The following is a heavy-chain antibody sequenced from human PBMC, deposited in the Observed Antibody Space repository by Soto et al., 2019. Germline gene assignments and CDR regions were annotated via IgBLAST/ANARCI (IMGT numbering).Heavy chain of an antibody. CDR1: GVIFISFG. J-gene: IGHJ4*02. CDR2: ISYDGIDE. D-gene: IGHD4-4*01. CDR3: AKDFREMATVAPDVS. V-gene: IGHV3-30*18. Sequence: QVQLVESGGGVVQPGTSLKVSCATSGVIFISFGMHWLRQAPGKGLEWVAVISYDGIDENYADSVKGRFAISRDKSKSTVYLHMNTLRVEDTAVYYCAKDFREMATVAPDVSWAQETLVTVSS.